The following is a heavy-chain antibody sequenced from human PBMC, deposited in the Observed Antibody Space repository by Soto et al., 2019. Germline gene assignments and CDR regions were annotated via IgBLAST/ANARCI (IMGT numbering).Heavy chain of an antibody. Sequence: PSETLSLTCTVSGGSISSGDYYWSWIRQPPGKGLEWIGYIYYSGSTYYNPSLKSRVTISVDTSKNQFSLKLSSVTAADTAVYYCARDNVGGITMVRGVIIPPRWFDPWGQGTLVTVSS. CDR1: GGSISSGDYY. CDR3: ARDNVGGITMVRGVIIPPRWFDP. CDR2: IYYSGST. V-gene: IGHV4-30-4*01. J-gene: IGHJ5*02. D-gene: IGHD3-10*01.